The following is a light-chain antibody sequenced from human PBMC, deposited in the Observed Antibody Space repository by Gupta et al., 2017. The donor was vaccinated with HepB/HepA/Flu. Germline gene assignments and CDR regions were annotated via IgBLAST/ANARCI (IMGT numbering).Light chain of an antibody. CDR3: SSYTSSSTVV. CDR2: DVS. CDR1: STDLGGYNY. Sequence: QRALAQPSSVSGPPGNSITISSTGTSTDLGGYNYFAWYQQDPGKAPKLMIYDVSNRPSGVSNRCSGSKSGNTASLTSSGLQAEDDADYYCSSYTSSSTVVFGGGTKLTVL. J-gene: IGLJ2*01. V-gene: IGLV2-14*03.